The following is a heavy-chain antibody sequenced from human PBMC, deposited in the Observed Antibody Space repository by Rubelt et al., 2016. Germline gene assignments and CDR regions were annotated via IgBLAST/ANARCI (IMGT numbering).Heavy chain of an antibody. D-gene: IGHD3-22*01. CDR3: ARGDYYESSGYFADAFDI. J-gene: IGHJ3*02. V-gene: IGHV3-33*01. CDR2: IWSDGSNK. Sequence: VRQAPGKGLEWVAVIWSDGSNKYYVDSVKGRFTISRDNAKNSLYLQMNSLRAEDTAVYYCARGDYYESSGYFADAFDIWGQGTMVTVSS.